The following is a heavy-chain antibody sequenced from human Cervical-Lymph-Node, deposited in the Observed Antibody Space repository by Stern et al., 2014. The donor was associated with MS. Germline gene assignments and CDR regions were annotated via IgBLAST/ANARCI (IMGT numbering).Heavy chain of an antibody. CDR1: GFTFSSYG. J-gene: IGHJ4*02. CDR3: AKDVVAAASF. V-gene: IGHV3-30*18. CDR2: ISYDGSNK. Sequence: VQLVESGGGVVQPGRSLRLSCAASGFTFSSYGMHWVRQAPGKGLEWVAVISYDGSNKYYADSVKGRFTISRNNSKNTLYLQMNSLRAEDTAVYYCAKDVVAAASFWGQGTLVTVSS. D-gene: IGHD2-21*01.